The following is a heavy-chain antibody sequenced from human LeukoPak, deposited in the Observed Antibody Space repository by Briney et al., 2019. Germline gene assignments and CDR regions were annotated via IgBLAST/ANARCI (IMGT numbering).Heavy chain of an antibody. D-gene: IGHD6-13*01. J-gene: IGHJ3*02. CDR3: AKSAYRSIAAVGTTAFDI. CDR1: GYTFTSYG. V-gene: IGHV1-18*01. CDR2: ISAYNGNT. Sequence: ASVKVSCKASGYTFTSYGISWVRQAPGQGLEWMGWISAYNGNTNYAQKLQGRVTMTTDTSTSTAYMELRSLRSGDTAVYYCAKSAYRSIAAVGTTAFDIWGQGTMVTVSS.